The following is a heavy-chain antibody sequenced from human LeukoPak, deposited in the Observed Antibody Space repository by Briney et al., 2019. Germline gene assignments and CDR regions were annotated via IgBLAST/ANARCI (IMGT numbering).Heavy chain of an antibody. Sequence: ASVKVSCKASGFTFTSSAMQWVRHARGQRLEWIGWIVVGSGNTNYAQKFQERVTITRDMSTSTAYMELSSLRSEDTAVYYCAADRLVRGVIEWPPYCMDVWGKGTTVTISS. CDR2: IVVGSGNT. CDR1: GFTFTSSA. D-gene: IGHD3-10*01. V-gene: IGHV1-58*02. J-gene: IGHJ6*03. CDR3: AADRLVRGVIEWPPYCMDV.